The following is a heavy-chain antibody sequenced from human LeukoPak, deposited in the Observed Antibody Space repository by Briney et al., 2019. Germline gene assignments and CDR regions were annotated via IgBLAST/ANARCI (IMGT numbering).Heavy chain of an antibody. CDR2: IYYSGST. Sequence: SETLSLTCTVSGGSISSYYWSWIRQPPGKGLEWIGYIYYSGSTNYNPSLKRRVTISVDTSKNQLSLKLSSVTAADTAVYYCARYGRAATAPKRYYFDYWGQGTLVTVSS. J-gene: IGHJ4*02. D-gene: IGHD1-14*01. V-gene: IGHV4-59*01. CDR3: ARYGRAATAPKRYYFDY. CDR1: GGSISSYY.